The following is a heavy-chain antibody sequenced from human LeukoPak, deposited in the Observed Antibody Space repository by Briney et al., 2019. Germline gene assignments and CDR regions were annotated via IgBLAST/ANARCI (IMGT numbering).Heavy chain of an antibody. CDR3: ASRPICGGDCYSKFEIDY. V-gene: IGHV4-39*07. Sequence: SETLSLTCTVSGGSISSSSYYWGWIRQPPGKGLEWFGSIYYSGSTYYNPSLKSRVTISVDTSKNQFSLKLSSVTAADTAVYYCASRPICGGDCYSKFEIDYWGQGTLVTVSS. CDR1: GGSISSSSYY. CDR2: IYYSGST. D-gene: IGHD2-21*02. J-gene: IGHJ4*02.